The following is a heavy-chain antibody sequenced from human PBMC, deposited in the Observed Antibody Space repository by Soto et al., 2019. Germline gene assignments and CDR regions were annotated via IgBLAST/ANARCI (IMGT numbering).Heavy chain of an antibody. Sequence: QVQLVESGGGVVQPGRSLRLSCAASGFTFSSYAMHWVRQAPGKGLEWVAVMSYDGSNKYYADSVKGRFTLSRDNSKNTLYLQMNSLRAEDTAVYYCARSGAAAAGSGAWFDPWGQGTLVTVSS. J-gene: IGHJ5*02. CDR2: MSYDGSNK. CDR3: ARSGAAAAGSGAWFDP. V-gene: IGHV3-30-3*01. D-gene: IGHD6-13*01. CDR1: GFTFSSYA.